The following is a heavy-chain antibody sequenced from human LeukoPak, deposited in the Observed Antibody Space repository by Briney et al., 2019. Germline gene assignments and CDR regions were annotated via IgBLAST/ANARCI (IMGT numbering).Heavy chain of an antibody. CDR2: ISYDGSNK. V-gene: IGHV3-30-3*01. CDR3: ARDQSGYGEDFGY. CDR1: GFTFSSYA. Sequence: GRSLRLSCAASGFTFSSYAIHWVRQAPGKGLEWVALISYDGSNKYYADSVKGRFTISRDNSKDTLYLQMNSLRAEDTAVYYCARDQSGYGEDFGYWGQGTLVTVSS. D-gene: IGHD5-12*01. J-gene: IGHJ4*02.